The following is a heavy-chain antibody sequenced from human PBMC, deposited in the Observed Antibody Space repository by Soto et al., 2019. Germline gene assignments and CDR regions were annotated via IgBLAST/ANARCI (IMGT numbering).Heavy chain of an antibody. CDR1: GYTFSNFF. D-gene: IGHD2-21*02. V-gene: IGHV1-46*01. CDR3: AGGDEEVTAQNFDY. J-gene: IGHJ4*02. CDR2: INLNSGSK. Sequence: QVQLVQSGAEVKEPGASVKISCKASGYTFSNFFMHWVRQAPGEGLEWMGMINLNSGSKRYTQRVQGRVTMTRDTSTSSVYMELSSLRSDDTAVYFCAGGDEEVTAQNFDYWGQGTRVTVSS.